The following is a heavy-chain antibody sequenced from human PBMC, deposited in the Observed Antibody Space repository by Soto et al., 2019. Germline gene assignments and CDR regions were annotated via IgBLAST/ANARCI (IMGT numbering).Heavy chain of an antibody. CDR1: GFTFNSYA. CDR2: ISGSGGTT. CDR3: ATAEVDY. J-gene: IGHJ4*02. Sequence: GGSLRLSCVASGFTFNSYAMSWVRQAPGKGLEWVSAISGSGGTTYYAASVKGRFTISRDNSKNTLYLQMNSLRAEDTAVYYCATAEVDYWGPGTLVTVSS. V-gene: IGHV3-23*01.